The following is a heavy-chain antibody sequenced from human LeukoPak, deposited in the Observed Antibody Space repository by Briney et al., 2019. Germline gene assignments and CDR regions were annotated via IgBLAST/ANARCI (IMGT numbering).Heavy chain of an antibody. J-gene: IGHJ5*02. V-gene: IGHV3-33*01. D-gene: IGHD3-10*01. CDR1: GFTFSSYG. Sequence: GGSLRLSCAVSGFTFSSYGMHWVRQAPGKGLEWVAVIWNDGSNKYYADSVKGRFTISRDNSKNTLYLQMNSLRAEDTALYYCAREGEELLRRWWFDPWGQGPQVTVSS. CDR2: IWNDGSNK. CDR3: AREGEELLRRWWFDP.